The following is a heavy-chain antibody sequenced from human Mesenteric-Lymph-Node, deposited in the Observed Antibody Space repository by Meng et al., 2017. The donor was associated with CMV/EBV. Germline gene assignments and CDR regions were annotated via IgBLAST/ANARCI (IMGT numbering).Heavy chain of an antibody. Sequence: SGGTFNNYAIPWVRQAPGQELGWVGGISTVFGSANYAQPFQGRVTMPTDDSANTVYMELSSLRSEDAAVYYCARVDVDCLMYNWFDPWGQGTLVTVSS. J-gene: IGHJ5*02. CDR1: GGTFNNYA. CDR2: ISTVFGSA. V-gene: IGHV1-69*05. D-gene: IGHD2-21*02. CDR3: ARVDVDCLMYNWFDP.